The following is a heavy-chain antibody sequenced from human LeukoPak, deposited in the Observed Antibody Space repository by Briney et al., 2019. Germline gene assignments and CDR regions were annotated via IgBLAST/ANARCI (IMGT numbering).Heavy chain of an antibody. CDR1: GFTFSDYY. CDR2: ISSSSSDT. Sequence: GGSLRLSCAASGFTFSDYYMSWIRQAPGKGLEWVSYISSSSSDTIYADSVKGRFTISRDNAKNSLYLQMNSLRAEDTAVYYCATLASGYSSPFDYWGQGTLVTVSS. D-gene: IGHD6-13*01. J-gene: IGHJ4*02. V-gene: IGHV3-11*03. CDR3: ATLASGYSSPFDY.